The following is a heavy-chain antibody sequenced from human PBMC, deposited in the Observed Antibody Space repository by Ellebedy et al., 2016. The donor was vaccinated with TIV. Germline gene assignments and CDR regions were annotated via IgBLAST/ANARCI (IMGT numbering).Heavy chain of an antibody. V-gene: IGHV1-18*04. D-gene: IGHD6-13*01. J-gene: IGHJ4*02. CDR2: ISAYNGNT. CDR1: GYTLTSYG. CDR3: ATSPGSSSISFDY. Sequence: AASVTVSCKASGYTLTSYGISWVRQAPGQGLEWMGWISAYNGNTNYAQKLQGRVTMTTDTSTSTAYMELSSLRSEDTAVYYCATSPGSSSISFDYWGQGTLVTVSS.